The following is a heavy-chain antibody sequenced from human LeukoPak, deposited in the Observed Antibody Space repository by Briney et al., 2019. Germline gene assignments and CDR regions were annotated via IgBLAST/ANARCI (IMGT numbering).Heavy chain of an antibody. D-gene: IGHD2-2*03. J-gene: IGHJ5*02. Sequence: GGSLRLSCAASGFTFSTFAMIWVRQPPGKGLEWVSSIFPSGGEIHYADSVRGRFTISRDNSKSTLSLQMNSLRVEDTAVYYCARMEIVIEPAADSWFDPWGQGTLVTVAS. V-gene: IGHV3-23*01. CDR1: GFTFSTFA. CDR2: IFPSGGEI. CDR3: ARMEIVIEPAADSWFDP.